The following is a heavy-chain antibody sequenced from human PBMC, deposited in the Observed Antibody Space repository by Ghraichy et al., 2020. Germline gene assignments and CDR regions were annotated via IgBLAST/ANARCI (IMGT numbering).Heavy chain of an antibody. CDR1: GGSISSYY. V-gene: IGHV4-4*09. D-gene: IGHD3-3*01. CDR3: ARQIRFDTGFFYGFDP. CDR2: IYTSGST. J-gene: IGHJ5*02. Sequence: SQTLSLTCTVSGGSISSYYWSWIRQPPGKGLEWIGYIYTSGSTNYNPSLKSRVTISVDTSKNQFSLKLSSVTAADTAVYYCARQIRFDTGFFYGFDPWGQGTLVTVSS.